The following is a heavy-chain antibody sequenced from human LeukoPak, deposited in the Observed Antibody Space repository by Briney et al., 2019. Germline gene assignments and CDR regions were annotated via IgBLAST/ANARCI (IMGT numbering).Heavy chain of an antibody. J-gene: IGHJ4*02. CDR3: AKHEGSYFDKSGYTFEY. CDR2: IHHSGNT. D-gene: IGHD3-22*01. V-gene: IGHV4-39*01. CDR1: AGSFNSSPYY. Sequence: SDTLSLTCTVSAGSFNSSPYYWGWVRQPPGKGLEWIGSIHHSGNTYYNPSLKSRVTISVDTSRNQFSLKLSSVSAADRGIYYCAKHEGSYFDKSGYTFEYWGQGTLVTVSS.